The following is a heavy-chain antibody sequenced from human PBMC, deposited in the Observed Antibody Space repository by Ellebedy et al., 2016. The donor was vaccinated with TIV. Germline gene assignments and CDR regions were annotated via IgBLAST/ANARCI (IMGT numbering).Heavy chain of an antibody. D-gene: IGHD3-10*01. Sequence: SVKVSXKASRGTFSSYAISWVRQAPGQGLEWMGGIIPIFGTANYAQKFQGRVTITADESTSTAYMELSSLRSEDTAVYYCARDLKKAGYFDYWGQGTLVTVSS. CDR1: RGTFSSYA. V-gene: IGHV1-69*13. J-gene: IGHJ4*02. CDR3: ARDLKKAGYFDY. CDR2: IIPIFGTA.